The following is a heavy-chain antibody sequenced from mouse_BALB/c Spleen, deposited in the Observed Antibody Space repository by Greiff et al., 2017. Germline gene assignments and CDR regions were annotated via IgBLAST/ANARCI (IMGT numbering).Heavy chain of an antibody. D-gene: IGHD1-2*01. Sequence: VQLKESGPSLVKPSQTLSLTCSVTGDSITSGYWNWIRKFPGNKLEYMGYISYSGSTYYNPSLKSRISITRDTSKNQYYLQLNSVTTEDTATYYCARFTTATVYWYFDVWGAGTTVTVSS. V-gene: IGHV3-8*02. CDR2: ISYSGST. CDR3: ARFTTATVYWYFDV. CDR1: GDSITSGY. J-gene: IGHJ1*01.